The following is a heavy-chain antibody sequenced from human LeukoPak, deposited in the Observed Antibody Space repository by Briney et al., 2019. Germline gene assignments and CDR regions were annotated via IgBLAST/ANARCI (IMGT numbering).Heavy chain of an antibody. CDR1: GGTFSSYA. D-gene: IGHD2-15*01. CDR2: IIPILGIA. Sequence: SVKVSCKASGGTFSSYAISWVRQAPGQGLEWMGRIIPILGIANYAQKFQGRVTITADKSTSTAYMGLSSLRSEDTAVYYCAINLADLHGGGPRYWGQGTLVTVSS. J-gene: IGHJ4*02. CDR3: AINLADLHGGGPRY. V-gene: IGHV1-69*04.